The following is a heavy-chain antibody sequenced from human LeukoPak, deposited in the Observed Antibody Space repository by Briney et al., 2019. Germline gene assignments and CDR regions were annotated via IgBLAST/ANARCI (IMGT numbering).Heavy chain of an antibody. J-gene: IGHJ6*02. CDR2: IYYSGST. Sequence: SETLSLTCTVSGGSISSYYWSWIRQPPGKGLEWIGYIYYSGSTNYNPSLKSRVTISVDTSKNQFSLKLSSVTAADTAVYYCARHPETQQPRYYYGMDVWGQGTTVTVSS. CDR1: GGSISSYY. D-gene: IGHD6-13*01. CDR3: ARHPETQQPRYYYGMDV. V-gene: IGHV4-59*08.